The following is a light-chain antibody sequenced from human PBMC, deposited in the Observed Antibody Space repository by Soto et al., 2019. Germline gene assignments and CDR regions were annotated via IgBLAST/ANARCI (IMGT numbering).Light chain of an antibody. V-gene: IGLV2-14*01. CDR3: TSYTSTDTLLYV. CDR2: EVS. CDR1: SSDVGGYNY. Sequence: QSALTQPASVSGSPAQSITISCTGTSSDVGGYNYVSWYQQHPGKAPKLLIYEVSHRPSGVSNRFSGSKSGNTASLTISGLQAEDEADYYCTSYTSTDTLLYVFGTGTKLTVL. J-gene: IGLJ1*01.